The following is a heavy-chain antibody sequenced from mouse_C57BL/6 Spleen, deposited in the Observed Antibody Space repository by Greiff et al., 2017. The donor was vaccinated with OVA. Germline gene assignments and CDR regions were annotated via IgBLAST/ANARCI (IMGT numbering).Heavy chain of an antibody. D-gene: IGHD1-1*01. CDR2: ISSGSSTI. V-gene: IGHV5-17*01. CDR1: GFTFSDYG. CDR3: ARQGITTVVATKDY. J-gene: IGHJ2*01. Sequence: EVKLMESGGGLVKPGGSLKLSCAASGFTFSDYGMHWVRQAPEKGLEWVAYISSGSSTIYYADTVKGRFTISRDNAKNTLFLQMTSLRSEDTAMYYCARQGITTVVATKDYWGQGTTLTVSS.